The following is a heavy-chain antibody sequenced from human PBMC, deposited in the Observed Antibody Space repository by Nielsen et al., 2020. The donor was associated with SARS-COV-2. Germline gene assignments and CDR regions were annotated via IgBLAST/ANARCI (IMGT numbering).Heavy chain of an antibody. CDR3: ARDGTYCSSTSCPGGMDV. D-gene: IGHD2-2*01. V-gene: IGHV3-9*01. CDR1: GFTFLDYA. J-gene: IGHJ6*02. Sequence: SLKISCAASGFTFLDYAMYWVRQPPGKGLEWVASLTGDSGRVAYADSVKGRFTISRDNAKNSLYLQMNSLRAEDTAVYYCARDGTYCSSTSCPGGMDVWGQGTTVTVSS. CDR2: LTGDSGRV.